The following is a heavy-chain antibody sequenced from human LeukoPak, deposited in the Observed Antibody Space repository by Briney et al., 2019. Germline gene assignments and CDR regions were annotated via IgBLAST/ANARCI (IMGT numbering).Heavy chain of an antibody. CDR3: ARGRGCSSTSCDDYFDY. D-gene: IGHD2-2*01. V-gene: IGHV1-18*01. J-gene: IGHJ4*02. CDR1: GYTFTSYG. Sequence: ASVKVSCKASGYTFTSYGISWVRQAPGQGLEWMGWISAYNGNTNYAQKLRGRVTMTTDTSTSTAYMELRSLRSDDTAVYYCARGRGCSSTSCDDYFDYWGQGTLVTVSS. CDR2: ISAYNGNT.